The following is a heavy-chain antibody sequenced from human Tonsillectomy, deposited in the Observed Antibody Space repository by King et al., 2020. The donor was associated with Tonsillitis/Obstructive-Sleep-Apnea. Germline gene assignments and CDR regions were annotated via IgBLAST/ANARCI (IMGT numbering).Heavy chain of an antibody. V-gene: IGHV5-10-1*01. CDR2: IDPSDSYT. Sequence: VQLVESGAEVKKPGESLRIFCKGSGYRFTNYWISWVRQMTGKGLEWMGKIDPSDSYTDHSPSFQGHVTISADKDISTAYLQLSSLKASDTAMYYCARGIIILESAFDVWGQGTMVTVSS. D-gene: IGHD3-10*01. CDR3: ARGIIILESAFDV. J-gene: IGHJ3*01. CDR1: GYRFTNYW.